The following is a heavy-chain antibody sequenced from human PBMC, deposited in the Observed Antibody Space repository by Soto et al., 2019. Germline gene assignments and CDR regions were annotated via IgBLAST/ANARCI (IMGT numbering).Heavy chain of an antibody. Sequence: EVQLVQSGGGLVQPGGSLRLSCAASGFTFSSYSMNWVRQAPGKGLEWISYISTTSSSIYYADSVKGRFTISRDNAKNSLFLQMNSLRDEDTAVYYCARKGVAFDYWGQGALVTDSS. J-gene: IGHJ4*02. V-gene: IGHV3-48*02. CDR2: ISTTSSSI. D-gene: IGHD3-3*01. CDR3: ARKGVAFDY. CDR1: GFTFSSYS.